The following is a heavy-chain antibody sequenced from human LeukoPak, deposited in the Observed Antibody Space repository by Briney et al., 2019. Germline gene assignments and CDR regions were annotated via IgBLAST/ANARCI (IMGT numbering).Heavy chain of an antibody. CDR1: GGSISSYY. CDR3: ARESFGELYGSFDY. Sequence: SETLSLTCTGSGGSISSYYWSWIRQPPGKGLEWIGYIYYSGSTNYNPSLKSRVTISVDTSKNQFSLKLSSVTAADTAVYYCARESFGELYGSFDYWGQGTLVTVSS. D-gene: IGHD3-10*01. CDR2: IYYSGST. V-gene: IGHV4-59*12. J-gene: IGHJ4*02.